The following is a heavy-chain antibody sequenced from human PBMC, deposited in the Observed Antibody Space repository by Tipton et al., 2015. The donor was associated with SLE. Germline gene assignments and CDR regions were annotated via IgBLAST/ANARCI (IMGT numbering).Heavy chain of an antibody. D-gene: IGHD4-11*01. Sequence: GSLRLSCAASGFVFNTFWMSWVRQAPGKGLEWVANIQQDGSEEYYVDSVKGRFTISRDNAKNSLYLQMNSLRAEDTAIYYCTRERLHSVWAQVPTVTVSS. CDR3: TRERLHSV. CDR2: IQQDGSEE. J-gene: IGHJ6*02. V-gene: IGHV3-7*03. CDR1: GFVFNTFW.